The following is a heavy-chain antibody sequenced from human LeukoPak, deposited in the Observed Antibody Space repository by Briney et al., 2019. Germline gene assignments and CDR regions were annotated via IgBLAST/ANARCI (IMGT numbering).Heavy chain of an antibody. D-gene: IGHD3-9*01. CDR3: ARSSFNNILTPFDY. CDR1: GYTFTDNY. V-gene: IGHV1-2*02. Sequence: ASVKVSCKASGYTFTDNYIHWVRQAPGQGLEWMGWINPNSDGTNYAQKFQGRVTMTRDTSIGTAYMELSRLRSDDTAVYYCARSSFNNILTPFDYWGQGTLVTVSS. CDR2: INPNSDGT. J-gene: IGHJ4*02.